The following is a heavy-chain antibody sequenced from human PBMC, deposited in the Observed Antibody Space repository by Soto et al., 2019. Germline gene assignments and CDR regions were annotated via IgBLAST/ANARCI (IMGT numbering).Heavy chain of an antibody. CDR1: GFDFSDYY. V-gene: IGHV3-11*01. J-gene: IGHJ4*02. D-gene: IGHD5-12*01. CDR2: ITYTDKTI. Sequence: GGSLRLSCAASGFDFSDYYMSWIRQAPGKGLEWISYITYTDKTIYYADSVKGRFTISRDNAKNSLYLQMNSLRDEDTAVYYCARDRGIVATNAGYYFDYWGQGTLVTVSS. CDR3: ARDRGIVATNAGYYFDY.